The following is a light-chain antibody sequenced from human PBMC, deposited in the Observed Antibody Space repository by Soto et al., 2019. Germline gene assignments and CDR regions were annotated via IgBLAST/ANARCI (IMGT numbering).Light chain of an antibody. CDR2: AAS. Sequence: IQLTQSPSSLSASVGDRVTITCRASQGVTSYLAWYQQKPGKAPKLLIYAASTLQSGVPSRFSGSGSVTDFTLTISSLQPEDFATYYCLQLNTYPFTFGPGTKV. CDR3: LQLNTYPFT. J-gene: IGKJ3*01. CDR1: QGVTSY. V-gene: IGKV1-9*01.